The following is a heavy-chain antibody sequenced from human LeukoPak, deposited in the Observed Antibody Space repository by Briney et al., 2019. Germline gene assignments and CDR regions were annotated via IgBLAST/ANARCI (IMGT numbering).Heavy chain of an antibody. CDR3: ARRTLGGPFDY. Sequence: SETLSLTCTASGGSISSYYWSWIRQPPGKGLEWIGYIYYSGSTNYNPSLKSRVTISVDTSKDQFSLKLSSVTAADTAVYYCARRTLGGPFDYWGQGTLVTVSS. V-gene: IGHV4-59*08. J-gene: IGHJ4*02. D-gene: IGHD6-25*01. CDR1: GGSISSYY. CDR2: IYYSGST.